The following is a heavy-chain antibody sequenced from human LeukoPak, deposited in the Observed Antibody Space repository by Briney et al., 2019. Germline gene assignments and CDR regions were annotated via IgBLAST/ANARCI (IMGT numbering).Heavy chain of an antibody. CDR1: GFTFSSYW. J-gene: IGHJ6*02. CDR2: INSDGSST. V-gene: IGHV3-74*01. Sequence: PGGSLRLSCAASGFTFSSYWMNWVRQAPGKGLVWVSRINSDGSSTSYADSVKGRFTISRDNAKNTLYLQMNSLRAEDTAVYYCARGINKDSSGYSWAYGMDVWGQGTTVTVSS. CDR3: ARGINKDSSGYSWAYGMDV. D-gene: IGHD3-22*01.